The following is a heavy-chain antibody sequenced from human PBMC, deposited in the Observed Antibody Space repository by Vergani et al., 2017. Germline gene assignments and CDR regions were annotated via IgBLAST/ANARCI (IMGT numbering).Heavy chain of an antibody. V-gene: IGHV4-38-2*01. CDR2: IYHSGST. CDR3: ARHVGRGSYYRYYFDY. CDR1: GYSISSGYY. J-gene: IGHJ4*02. D-gene: IGHD1-26*01. Sequence: QVQLQQWGAGLLKPSETLSLTCAVSGYSISSGYYWGWIRQPPGKGLEWIGSIYHSGSTYYNPSLKSRVTISVDTSKNQFSLKLSSVTAADTAVYYCARHVGRGSYYRYYFDYWGQGTLVTVSS.